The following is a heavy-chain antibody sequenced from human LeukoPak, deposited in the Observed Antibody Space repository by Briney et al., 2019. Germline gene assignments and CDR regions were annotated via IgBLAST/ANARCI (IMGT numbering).Heavy chain of an antibody. Sequence: PGGPLRLSCAASGFTFSSYWMHWVRQAPGKGLVWVSRINSDGSSTTYADSVKGRFTISRDNAKNTLYLQMNSLRAEDTAVYYCARLYSSSLGLDYWGQGILVTVSS. CDR3: ARLYSSSLGLDY. CDR1: GFTFSSYW. V-gene: IGHV3-74*01. CDR2: INSDGSST. D-gene: IGHD6-6*01. J-gene: IGHJ4*02.